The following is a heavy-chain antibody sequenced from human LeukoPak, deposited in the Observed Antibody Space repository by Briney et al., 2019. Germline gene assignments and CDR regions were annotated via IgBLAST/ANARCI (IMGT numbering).Heavy chain of an antibody. CDR3: ARGGVVVPAATPFSYYYYMDV. D-gene: IGHD2-2*01. J-gene: IGHJ6*03. V-gene: IGHV1-2*02. Sequence: ASVKVSCKASGYTFTGYYMHWVRQAPGQGLEWMGWINPNSGGTNYAQKFQGRVTMTRDTSISTAYMELSRLRSDDTAVYYCARGGVVVPAATPFSYYYYMDVWGKGTTVTVSS. CDR2: INPNSGGT. CDR1: GYTFTGYY.